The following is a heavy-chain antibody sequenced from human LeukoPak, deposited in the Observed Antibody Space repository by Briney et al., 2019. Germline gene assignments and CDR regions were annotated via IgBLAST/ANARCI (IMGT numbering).Heavy chain of an antibody. CDR3: ARLGQVVPAAPETGSGWFDP. D-gene: IGHD2-2*01. Sequence: NRGESLQISCQGSGYSFTSYWIGWVRQMPGKGLEWMGSIYPGDSDTRYSASFQGQVTISADKSISTAYLQWSSLKASDTAMYYCARLGQVVPAAPETGSGWFDPWGQGTLVTVSS. J-gene: IGHJ5*02. V-gene: IGHV5-51*01. CDR2: IYPGDSDT. CDR1: GYSFTSYW.